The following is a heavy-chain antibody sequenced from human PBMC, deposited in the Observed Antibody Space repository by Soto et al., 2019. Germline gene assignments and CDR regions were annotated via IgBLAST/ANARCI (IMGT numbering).Heavy chain of an antibody. J-gene: IGHJ4*02. V-gene: IGHV4-59*01. CDR3: ARSGSYHQSFGG. Sequence: SETLSLTCTVSGGSISAYYWSWIRQPPGKGLEWIGYIYSSGSTSTNYNPSLKSRVTMSVDTSKNQFSLKLDSVTAADTAVYYCARSGSYHQSFGGWGQGTLVTVSS. D-gene: IGHD1-26*01. CDR2: IYSSGSTST. CDR1: GGSISAYY.